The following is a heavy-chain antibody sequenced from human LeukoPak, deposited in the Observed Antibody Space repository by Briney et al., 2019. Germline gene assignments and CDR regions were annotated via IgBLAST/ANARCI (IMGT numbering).Heavy chain of an antibody. V-gene: IGHV1-58*01. D-gene: IGHD3-22*01. J-gene: IGHJ4*02. CDR2: IVVGSGNT. CDR3: VGSSGYSPLPDY. CDR1: GFTFTSSA. Sequence: SVKVSCKASGFTFTSSAAQWVRPARGQRLEWIGWIVVGSGNTNYAQKFQERVTITRDMSTSTAYMELSSLRSEDTAVYYCVGSSGYSPLPDYWGQGTLVTVSS.